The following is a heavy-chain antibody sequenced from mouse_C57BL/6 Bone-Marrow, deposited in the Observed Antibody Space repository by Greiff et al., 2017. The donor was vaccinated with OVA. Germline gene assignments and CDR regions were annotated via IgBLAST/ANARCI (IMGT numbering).Heavy chain of an antibody. CDR1: GYTFTSYW. Sequence: QVQLKQPGAELVRPGSSVKLSCKASGYTFTSYWMHWVQQRPIQGLEWIGNIDPSDSETHYNQKFKDKATLTVDKSSSTAYMQLNSLTSEDSAVYFCARKGTPGFDYWGQGTLVTVSA. V-gene: IGHV1-52*01. D-gene: IGHD3-1*01. CDR2: IDPSDSET. J-gene: IGHJ3*01. CDR3: ARKGTPGFDY.